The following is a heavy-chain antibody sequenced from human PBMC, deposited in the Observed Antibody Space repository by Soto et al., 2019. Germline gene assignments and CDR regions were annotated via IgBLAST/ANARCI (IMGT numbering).Heavy chain of an antibody. CDR3: AKDRGRGDGDYEPFDY. Sequence: QVQLVESGGGVVQPGRSLRLSCAASGFTFSSYGMHWVRQAPGKGLEWVAVISYDGSNKYYADSVKGRFTISRDNSKNTLYLQMNSLRAEDTAVHYCAKDRGRGDGDYEPFDYWGQGTLVTVSS. CDR1: GFTFSSYG. J-gene: IGHJ4*02. V-gene: IGHV3-30*18. D-gene: IGHD4-17*01. CDR2: ISYDGSNK.